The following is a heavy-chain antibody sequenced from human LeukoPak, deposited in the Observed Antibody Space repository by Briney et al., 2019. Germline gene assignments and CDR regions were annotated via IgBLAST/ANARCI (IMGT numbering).Heavy chain of an antibody. CDR3: ARDRASQGPDYYDSSGYSTPGVLQH. V-gene: IGHV1-46*01. D-gene: IGHD3-22*01. J-gene: IGHJ1*01. CDR2: INPSGGST. CDR1: GYTFTSYY. Sequence: ASVKVSCKASGYTFTSYYMHWVRQAPGQGLEWMGIINPSGGSTSYAQKFQGRVTMTRDTSTSTVYMELSSLRSEDTAVYYCARDRASQGPDYYDSSGYSTPGVLQHWGQGTLVTVSS.